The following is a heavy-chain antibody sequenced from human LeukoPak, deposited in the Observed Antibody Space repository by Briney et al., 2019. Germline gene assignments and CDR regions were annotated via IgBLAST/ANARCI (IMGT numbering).Heavy chain of an antibody. CDR2: IYTSGST. J-gene: IGHJ4*02. Sequence: SETLSLTCTVSGVSISSSNSYWGWIRQPPGKGLEWIGRIYTSGSTNYNPSLKSRVTMSVDTSKNQFSLKLSSVTAADTAVYYCARVGITISNWGQGTLVTVSS. CDR3: ARVGITISN. V-gene: IGHV4-39*07. D-gene: IGHD3-9*01. CDR1: GVSISSSNSY.